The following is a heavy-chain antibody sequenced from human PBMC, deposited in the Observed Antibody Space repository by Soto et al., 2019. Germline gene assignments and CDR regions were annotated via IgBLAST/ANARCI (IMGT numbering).Heavy chain of an antibody. V-gene: IGHV3-30-3*01. Sequence: QVQLVESGGDVVQPGRSLRLSCASSGLTFDTYAMHWVRQAPGKGLEWVAVISYEGSNQYYADSVRGRLTIFRYNSKNTLYLQMNCLRAEDTAVYYCARDYFGMDWWGQGTLVTVSS. J-gene: IGHJ1*01. CDR1: GLTFDTYA. CDR3: ARDYFGMDW. CDR2: ISYEGSNQ. D-gene: IGHD3-10*01.